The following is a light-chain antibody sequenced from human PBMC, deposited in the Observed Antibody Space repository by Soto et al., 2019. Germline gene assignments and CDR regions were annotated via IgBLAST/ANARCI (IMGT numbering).Light chain of an antibody. V-gene: IGKV3-15*01. CDR3: QQYNNWPRA. CDR2: GAS. J-gene: IGKJ1*01. Sequence: IVMTQSPATLSVSPGERATLSCRASQSVSSNLAWYQQKPGQAPRLLISGASTRATGIPARFSGSGSGTEFTLTISSLQSEVFEVYYCQQYNNWPRAFGQGTKV. CDR1: QSVSSN.